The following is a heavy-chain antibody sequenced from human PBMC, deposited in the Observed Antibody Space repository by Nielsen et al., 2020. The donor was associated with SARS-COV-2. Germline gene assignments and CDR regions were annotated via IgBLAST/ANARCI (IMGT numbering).Heavy chain of an antibody. D-gene: IGHD3-22*01. Sequence: GGSPRLSCAASGFTFSDSYMSWIRQAPGKGLEWLSYISSSTYTNYTDSVKGRFTISRDNAKNSLYLQMNSLRAEDTAIYYCASLNFDYYDTSPYPHHWGRGALVTVSS. V-gene: IGHV3-11*03. CDR2: ISSSTYT. CDR1: GFTFSDSY. J-gene: IGHJ5*02. CDR3: ASLNFDYYDTSPYPHH.